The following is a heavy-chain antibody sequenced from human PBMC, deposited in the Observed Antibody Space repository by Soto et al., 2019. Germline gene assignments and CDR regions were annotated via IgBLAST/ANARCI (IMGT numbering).Heavy chain of an antibody. V-gene: IGHV4-59*08. CDR2: INNSGST. CDR3: AREYSSGWHTWFDP. Sequence: QVQLQESGPGLVKPSETLSLTCTVSGGSLSSFYWSWIRQPPGKGLEWIGYINNSGSTKYNPNLKRRRPMSVHTSKKQFSLKLSSVTAADTAVYSCAREYSSGWHTWFDPWGQGTLVTVSS. D-gene: IGHD6-19*01. J-gene: IGHJ5*02. CDR1: GGSLSSFY.